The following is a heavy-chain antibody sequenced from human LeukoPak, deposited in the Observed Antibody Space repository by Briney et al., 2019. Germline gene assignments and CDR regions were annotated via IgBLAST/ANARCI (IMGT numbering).Heavy chain of an antibody. CDR1: GYTFTSYG. V-gene: IGHV1-18*01. CDR2: NYNGNT. Sequence: ASVKVSCKASGYTFTSYGISWVRQAPGHGIEWMGWNYNGNTKYAQKLQGRVTMTTDTSTNTAYMDLRSLRSDDTAVYYCARERNMGGQQLADYWGQGTLVTVSS. J-gene: IGHJ4*02. CDR3: ARERNMGGQQLADY. D-gene: IGHD6-13*01.